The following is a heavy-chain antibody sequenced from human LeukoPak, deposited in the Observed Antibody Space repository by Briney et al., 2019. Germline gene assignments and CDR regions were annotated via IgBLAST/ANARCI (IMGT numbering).Heavy chain of an antibody. CDR3: ARDPDYDSSGSFQH. V-gene: IGHV3-53*01. CDR2: IYPGGTT. CDR1: GGSISSGDYY. Sequence: ETLSLTCTVSGGSISSGDYYWSWIRQAPGEGLEWVSIIYPGGTTNYADSVKGRFTISRDNSKNTLYFQMNSLRAEDTAVYYCARDPDYDSSGSFQHWGQGTLVTVSS. D-gene: IGHD3-22*01. J-gene: IGHJ1*01.